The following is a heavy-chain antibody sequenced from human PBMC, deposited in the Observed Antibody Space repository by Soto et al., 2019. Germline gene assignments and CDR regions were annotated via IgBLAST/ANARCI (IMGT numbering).Heavy chain of an antibody. D-gene: IGHD4-17*01. CDR2: IYYTGST. CDR1: GGSIVDYH. CDR3: ARNDYGDQNPPFPDY. V-gene: IGHV4-59*08. Sequence: ASETLSLTCTVSGGSIVDYHWGWIRQPPGKGLEWLGYIYYTGSTNYNPSLKSRVSISVDTSENQFSLRLNSVTAADTAVYYCARNDYGDQNPPFPDYWGQGTLVTVSS. J-gene: IGHJ4*02.